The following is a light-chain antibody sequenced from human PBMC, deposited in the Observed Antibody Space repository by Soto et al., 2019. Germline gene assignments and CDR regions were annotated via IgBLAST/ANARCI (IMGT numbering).Light chain of an antibody. CDR3: HQYYRSPLT. J-gene: IGKJ4*01. CDR1: QNILYTLNNRNY. CDR2: WAS. V-gene: IGKV4-1*01. Sequence: DVVMTQSPDSLAVSLGERATINCKSSQNILYTLNNRNYLSWYQKKPGQPPKLPIYWASTRESGVPDRFSGSGSETNFTLTISSLQAEDVAVYYCHQYYRSPLTFGGGTRVEIK.